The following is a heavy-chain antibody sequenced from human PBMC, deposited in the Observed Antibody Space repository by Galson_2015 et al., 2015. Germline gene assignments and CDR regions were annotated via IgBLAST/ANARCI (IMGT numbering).Heavy chain of an antibody. V-gene: IGHV7-4-1*01. CDR1: GYTFTSYA. J-gene: IGHJ3*02. D-gene: IGHD2-2*01. Sequence: SVKVSCKASGYTFTSYAMNWVRQAPGQGLEWMGWINTSTGNPTYAQGFTGRFVFSLDTSVSTAYLQICSLKAEDTAVYYCALGIGYCSSTSCTTSAFDIWGQGTMVTVSS. CDR2: INTSTGNP. CDR3: ALGIGYCSSTSCTTSAFDI.